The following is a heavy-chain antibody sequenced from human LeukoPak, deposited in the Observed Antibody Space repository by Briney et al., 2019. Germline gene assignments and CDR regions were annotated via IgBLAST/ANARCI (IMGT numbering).Heavy chain of an antibody. CDR1: GFTFSSYA. CDR2: ISYDGSNK. D-gene: IGHD6-13*01. V-gene: IGHV3-30-3*01. CDR3: AKCIAAAGTWYYYYYYMDV. Sequence: PGRSLRLSCAASGFTFSSYAMHWVRQAPGKGLEWVAVISYDGSNKYYADSVKGRFTISRDNSKNTLYLQMNSLRAEDTAVYYCAKCIAAAGTWYYYYYYMDVWGKGTTVTVSS. J-gene: IGHJ6*03.